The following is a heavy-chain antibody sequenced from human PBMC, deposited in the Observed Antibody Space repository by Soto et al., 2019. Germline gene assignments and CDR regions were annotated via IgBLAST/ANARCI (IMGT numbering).Heavy chain of an antibody. D-gene: IGHD6-19*01. J-gene: IGHJ6*02. CDR2: ISYDGINK. CDR3: VKDGSSGWPYYYGLDV. Sequence: GGPLRPSFAASGFTFSSYGRHWVRKAPAKGLEWVAVISYDGINKYYADSVKGRFTISRDNSRNTLYLQMSSLRAEDTAVYYCVKDGSSGWPYYYGLDVWGQGTTVTVSS. CDR1: GFTFSSYG. V-gene: IGHV3-30*18.